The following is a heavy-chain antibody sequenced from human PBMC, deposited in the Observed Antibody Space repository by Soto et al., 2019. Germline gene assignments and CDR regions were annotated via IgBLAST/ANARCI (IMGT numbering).Heavy chain of an antibody. V-gene: IGHV3-48*03. CDR1: EFTLSSYE. Sequence: GSLRLSCVASEFTLSSYEMNWVRQAPGKGLEWVSYISSSGTTIYYTDSVKGRFTISRDNAKKSLYLQMNSLRAEDTAVYYCVRFGGAAAGPGDYWGQGTLVTVSS. J-gene: IGHJ4*02. D-gene: IGHD6-13*01. CDR2: ISSSGTTI. CDR3: VRFGGAAAGPGDY.